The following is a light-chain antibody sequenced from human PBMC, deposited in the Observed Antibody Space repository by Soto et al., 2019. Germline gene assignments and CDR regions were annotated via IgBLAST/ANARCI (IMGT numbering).Light chain of an antibody. J-gene: IGKJ1*01. CDR2: AAS. V-gene: IGKV3-20*01. CDR3: QQYGHSPRT. CDR1: QSINSS. Sequence: EIVMTQSPATLSVSPGERATLSCRASQSINSSLAWYQQKPGQAPRLLIYAASRRATGIPDTFSGSGSGTDFTLTITRLEPEDFALYYCQQYGHSPRTFGQGTKVDIK.